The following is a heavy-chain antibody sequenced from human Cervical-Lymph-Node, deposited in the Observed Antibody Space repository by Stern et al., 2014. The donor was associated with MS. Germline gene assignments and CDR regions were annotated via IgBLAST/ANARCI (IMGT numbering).Heavy chain of an antibody. CDR3: AREVGSLAMDV. J-gene: IGHJ6*01. CDR1: GDTFTDYA. D-gene: IGHD1-1*01. V-gene: IGHV1-69*06. Sequence: DQLVESGAEVKKPGSSVKVSCKASGDTFTDYAISWVRQAPGQGPEWMGGITTIFNSADYAQKFQGRLTITADKSRSTAYMELSSLTSEDTAVYYCAREVGSLAMDVWGQGTTVIVSS. CDR2: ITTIFNSA.